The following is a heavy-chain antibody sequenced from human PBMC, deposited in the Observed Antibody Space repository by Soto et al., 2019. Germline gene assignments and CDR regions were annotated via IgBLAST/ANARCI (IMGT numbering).Heavy chain of an antibody. CDR1: GYTFTSYA. CDR2: INAGNGNT. J-gene: IGHJ6*02. Sequence: GASVKVSCKASGYTFTSYAMHWVRQAPGQRLEWMGWINAGNGNTKYSQKFQGRVTITRDTSASTAYMELSGLRSEDTAVYYCARGQRWLQLYGMDVWGQGTTVTVSS. D-gene: IGHD1-1*01. V-gene: IGHV1-3*01. CDR3: ARGQRWLQLYGMDV.